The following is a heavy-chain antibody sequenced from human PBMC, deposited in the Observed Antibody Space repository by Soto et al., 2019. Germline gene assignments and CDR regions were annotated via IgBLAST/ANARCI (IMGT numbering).Heavy chain of an antibody. CDR2: IYYSGST. D-gene: IGHD3-3*01. CDR3: ARGGGDLYDFWSGYFN. CDR1: GGSISSGGYY. J-gene: IGHJ4*02. Sequence: SETLSLTCTVSGGSISSGGYYWSWIRQHPGKGLEWIGYIYYSGSTYYNPSLKSRVTISVDTSKNQFSLKLSSVTAADTAVYYCARGGGDLYDFWSGYFNWGQGTLVTVSS. V-gene: IGHV4-31*03.